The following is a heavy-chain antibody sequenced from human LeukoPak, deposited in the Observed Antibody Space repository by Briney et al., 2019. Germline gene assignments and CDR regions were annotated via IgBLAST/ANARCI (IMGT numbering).Heavy chain of an antibody. CDR2: INIDGSTT. CDR3: ARALHYYGSGNYDY. J-gene: IGHJ4*02. CDR1: GFTFSSYW. D-gene: IGHD3-10*01. Sequence: GGSLRLSCAASGFTFSSYWMIWGRHAPGKGLVWGSRINIDGSTTTYADSVKGRFTISRDNAKNTLYLQMNSLRAEDTAVYYCARALHYYGSGNYDYWGRGTLVTVSS. V-gene: IGHV3-74*01.